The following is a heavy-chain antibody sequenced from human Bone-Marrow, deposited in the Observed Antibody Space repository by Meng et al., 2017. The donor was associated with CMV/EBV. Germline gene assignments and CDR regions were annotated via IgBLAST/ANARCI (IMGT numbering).Heavy chain of an antibody. CDR2: ISAYNGNT. CDR3: ARDGVLRFLEWDNWFEP. D-gene: IGHD3-3*01. Sequence: ASVKVSCKASGYTFTSYGISWVRQAPGQGLEWMGWISAYNGNTNYAQKLQGRVTMTTDTSTSTAYMELRSLRSDDTAVYYCARDGVLRFLEWDNWFEPWGQGTLVTVSS. CDR1: GYTFTSYG. J-gene: IGHJ5*02. V-gene: IGHV1-18*01.